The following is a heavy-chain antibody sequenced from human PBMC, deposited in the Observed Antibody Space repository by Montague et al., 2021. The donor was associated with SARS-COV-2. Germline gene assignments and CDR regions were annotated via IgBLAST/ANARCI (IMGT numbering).Heavy chain of an antibody. V-gene: IGHV3-30*04. CDR1: GFIFSNFA. Sequence: SLRLSCAASGFIFSNFAFHWVRQAPGKGLEWVAIITYDGIDKFYADSVKGRFTISRDNSQNTLYLQMNSLRVEDTAIYYCAKDPLQGTYVGVGCSFDIWGQGTMVTVSS. J-gene: IGHJ3*02. CDR2: ITYDGIDK. D-gene: IGHD3-10*01. CDR3: AKDPLQGTYVGVGCSFDI.